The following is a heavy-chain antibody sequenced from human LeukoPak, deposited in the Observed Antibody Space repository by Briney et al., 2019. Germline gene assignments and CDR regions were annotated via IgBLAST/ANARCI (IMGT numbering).Heavy chain of an antibody. V-gene: IGHV3-33*01. D-gene: IGHD6-19*01. Sequence: PGGSLRLSCAASGFTFSSYGMHWVRQAPGKGLEWVAVIWYDGSNKYYADSVKGRFTISRDNSKNTLYLQMNSLRAEDTAVYYCAREAGYSSGHLDYWGQGTLVTDSS. CDR1: GFTFSSYG. CDR3: AREAGYSSGHLDY. J-gene: IGHJ4*02. CDR2: IWYDGSNK.